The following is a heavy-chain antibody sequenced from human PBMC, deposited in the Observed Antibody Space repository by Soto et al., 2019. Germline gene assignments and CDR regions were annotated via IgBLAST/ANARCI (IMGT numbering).Heavy chain of an antibody. J-gene: IGHJ4*02. D-gene: IGHD6-19*01. Sequence: GGSLRLSCAASGFTFSSYWMHWVRQAPGKGLVWVSRINSDGSSANYADSVKGRFTISRDNAKNTLYLQTTSLRAEDTAVYYCAREEGIAVAPINWGQGALVTVSS. CDR3: AREEGIAVAPIN. CDR2: INSDGSSA. V-gene: IGHV3-74*01. CDR1: GFTFSSYW.